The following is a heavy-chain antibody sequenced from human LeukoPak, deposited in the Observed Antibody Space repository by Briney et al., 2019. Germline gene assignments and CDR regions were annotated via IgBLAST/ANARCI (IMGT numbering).Heavy chain of an antibody. J-gene: IGHJ6*02. CDR2: IIPILGIA. Sequence: GASVKVSCKASGGTFSSYAISWVRQAPGQGLEWMGRIIPILGIANYAQKFQGRVTITADKSTSTAYMELSSLRSEDTAVYYCASAGGVVVTAMGMDVWGQGTTVTVSS. CDR3: ASAGGVVVTAMGMDV. CDR1: GGTFSSYA. D-gene: IGHD2-21*02. V-gene: IGHV1-69*04.